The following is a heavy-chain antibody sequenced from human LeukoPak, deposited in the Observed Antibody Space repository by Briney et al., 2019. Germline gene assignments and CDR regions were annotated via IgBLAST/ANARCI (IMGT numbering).Heavy chain of an antibody. Sequence: PGGSLRLSCAASGFTFSDYYMSWIRQAPGKGLEWVSYISSSCSTIYYADSVKGRFTISRDNAKNSLYLQMNSLRAEDTAVYYCAREITMVRGADYYYYYGMDVWGQGTTVTVSS. D-gene: IGHD3-10*01. J-gene: IGHJ6*02. CDR2: ISSSCSTI. V-gene: IGHV3-11*01. CDR3: AREITMVRGADYYYYYGMDV. CDR1: GFTFSDYY.